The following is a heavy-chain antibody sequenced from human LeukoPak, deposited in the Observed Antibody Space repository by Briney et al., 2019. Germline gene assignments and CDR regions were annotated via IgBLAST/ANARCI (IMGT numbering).Heavy chain of an antibody. CDR1: GYTFTSYD. J-gene: IGHJ4*02. CDR2: MNPNSGNT. CDR3: ARDYVIAVAGPGSLLYYFDY. Sequence: ASVKVSCKASGYTFTSYDINWVRQATGQGLEWMGWMNPNSGNTGYAQKFQGRVTITRNTSISTAYMELSSLRSEDTAVYYCARDYVIAVAGPGSLLYYFDYWGQGTLVTVSS. V-gene: IGHV1-8*03. D-gene: IGHD6-19*01.